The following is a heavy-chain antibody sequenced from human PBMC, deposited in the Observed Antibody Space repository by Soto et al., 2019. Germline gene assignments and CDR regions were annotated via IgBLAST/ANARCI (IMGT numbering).Heavy chain of an antibody. CDR1: GFSFSADGVG. CDR2: MYWDDDP. CDR3: AHAFGGTSWPNDAFDV. V-gene: IGHV2-5*02. Sequence: QITLKESGPTLVKPTQTLTLTCIFSGFSFSADGVGVGWIRQPPGKALEWLALMYWDDDPRYRQSLKSRLTITKDSSKNQEVLTMTNMDPLDTATYYCAHAFGGTSWPNDAFDVWGQGTVVTVSS. J-gene: IGHJ3*01. D-gene: IGHD3-16*01.